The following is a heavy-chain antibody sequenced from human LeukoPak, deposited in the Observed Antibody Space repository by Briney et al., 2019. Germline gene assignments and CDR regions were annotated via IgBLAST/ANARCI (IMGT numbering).Heavy chain of an antibody. CDR2: IDHTGST. CDR3: ARGRVSSSTWYSTYYYFYMDV. CDR1: DDSITIYY. D-gene: IGHD6-13*01. V-gene: IGHV4-59*01. J-gene: IGHJ6*03. Sequence: PSETLSLTCTVSDDSITIYYWTWIRQPPGEGLEWIGYIDHTGSTNYNPSLNSRVTISRDTSKNHFSLKLSSATAADTAVYFCARGRVSSSTWYSTYYYFYMDVWGKGTTVTVSS.